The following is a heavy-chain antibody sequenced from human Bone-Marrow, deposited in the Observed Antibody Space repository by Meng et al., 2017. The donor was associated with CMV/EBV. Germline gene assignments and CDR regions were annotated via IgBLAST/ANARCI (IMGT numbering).Heavy chain of an antibody. Sequence: GESLKISCAASGFTFSSYAMHWVRQAPGKGLEWVAVISYDGSNKYYADSVKGRFTISRDNSKNTLYLQMNSLRAEDTAVYYCAREEAGGCSSTSCYTSEWFDPWGQGTLVTVSS. CDR3: AREEAGGCSSTSCYTSEWFDP. CDR1: GFTFSSYA. CDR2: ISYDGSNK. V-gene: IGHV3-30-3*01. J-gene: IGHJ5*02. D-gene: IGHD2-2*02.